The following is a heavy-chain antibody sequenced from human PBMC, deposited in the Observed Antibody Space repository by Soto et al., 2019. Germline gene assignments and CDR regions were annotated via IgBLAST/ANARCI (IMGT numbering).Heavy chain of an antibody. CDR1: GFTFSSYA. V-gene: IGHV3-64*01. CDR2: ISSNGGST. CDR3: ARDGLRQYAFDI. D-gene: IGHD4-17*01. Sequence: EVQLVESGGGLVQPGGSLRLSCAASGFTFSSYAMHWVRQAPGKGLEYVSAISSNGGSTHYANSVKGRFTISIDNSKNTLYLQMGSLRAEDMAVYYCARDGLRQYAFDIWGQGTMVTVSS. J-gene: IGHJ3*02.